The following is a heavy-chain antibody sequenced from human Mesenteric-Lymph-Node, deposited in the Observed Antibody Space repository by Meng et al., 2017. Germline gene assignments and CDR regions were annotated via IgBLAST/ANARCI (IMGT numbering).Heavy chain of an antibody. CDR1: GFSLSDHY. CDR3: TRGARPSETPYSTYFAMDV. D-gene: IGHD2-15*01. J-gene: IGHJ6*02. Sequence: GGSLRLSCPASGFSLSDHYMDWVRQAPGKGLEWVSRIRDKGNSYTTEYAASVKGRFTISTDDSKNSLFLQMNSLKTEDTAVYYCTRGARPSETPYSTYFAMDVWGQGTTVTVSS. CDR2: IRDKGNSYTT. V-gene: IGHV3-72*01.